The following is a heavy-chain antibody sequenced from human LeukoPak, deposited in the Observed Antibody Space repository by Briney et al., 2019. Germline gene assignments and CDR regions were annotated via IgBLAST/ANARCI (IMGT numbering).Heavy chain of an antibody. J-gene: IGHJ4*02. Sequence: SETLSLTCAVYGGSFSGYYWSWIRQPPGKGLEWIEEINHSGSTNYNPSLKSRVTISVDTSKNQLSLKLSSVTAADTAVYYCARVNNSRSFDYWGQGTLVTVSS. CDR2: INHSGST. D-gene: IGHD6-13*01. CDR1: GGSFSGYY. V-gene: IGHV4-34*01. CDR3: ARVNNSRSFDY.